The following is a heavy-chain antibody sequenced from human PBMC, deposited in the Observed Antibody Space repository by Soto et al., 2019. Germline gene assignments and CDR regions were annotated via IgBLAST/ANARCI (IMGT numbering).Heavy chain of an antibody. D-gene: IGHD3-16*01. CDR2: INPDSGDS. J-gene: IGHJ4*01. CDR3: ARGGSSYAYNY. CDR1: GYTFTDYF. V-gene: IGHV1-2*02. Sequence: ASVKVSCKASGYTFTDYFIHWVRQAPGQGLEWMGSINPDSGDSNYAQKFRGRVTMTRDTYISTAYMDLSRLRSDDTAIFYCARGGSSYAYNYWGQGTLVTVSS.